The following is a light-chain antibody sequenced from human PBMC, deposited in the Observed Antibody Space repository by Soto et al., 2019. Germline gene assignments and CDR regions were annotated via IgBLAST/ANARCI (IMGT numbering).Light chain of an antibody. CDR3: SSYAGSNNYV. CDR1: SSDVGGYNY. V-gene: IGLV2-8*01. J-gene: IGLJ1*01. Sequence: QSVLTQPPSASGSPGQSVTISCTGTSSDVGGYNYVSWYQQHPGKAPKLMIYGVSKRPSGVPDRFSGSKSGNTASLTVSGLQAEDEADYYCSSYAGSNNYVFGTGTK. CDR2: GVS.